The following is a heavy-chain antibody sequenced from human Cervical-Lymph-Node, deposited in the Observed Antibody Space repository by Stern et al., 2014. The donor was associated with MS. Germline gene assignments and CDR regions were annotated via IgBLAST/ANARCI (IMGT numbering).Heavy chain of an antibody. Sequence: VQLVESGGGVVQPGRSLRLSCTPSGFTFGTPGMHWVRQAPGKGLEWVAVIWHDGSNKYYADAVKGRFTISRDNSKNALYLQMNNLRVEDTAVYYCVGDDRRGYNYGFPDWGQGTLVTVSS. D-gene: IGHD5-18*01. CDR3: VGDDRRGYNYGFPD. CDR1: GFTFGTPG. V-gene: IGHV3-33*01. CDR2: IWHDGSNK. J-gene: IGHJ4*02.